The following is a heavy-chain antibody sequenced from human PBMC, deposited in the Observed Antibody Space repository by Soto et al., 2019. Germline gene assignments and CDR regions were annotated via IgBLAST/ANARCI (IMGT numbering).Heavy chain of an antibody. Sequence: GGSLRLSCAASGFTFSSYGMHWVRQAPGKGLEWVAVISYDGSNKYYADSVKGRFTISRDNSKNTLYLQMNRLRAEDTAVYYCAKVRLPKRSSRSYYGMDVWGQGTTVTVSS. CDR2: ISYDGSNK. D-gene: IGHD3-10*01. V-gene: IGHV3-30*18. CDR3: AKVRLPKRSSRSYYGMDV. CDR1: GFTFSSYG. J-gene: IGHJ6*02.